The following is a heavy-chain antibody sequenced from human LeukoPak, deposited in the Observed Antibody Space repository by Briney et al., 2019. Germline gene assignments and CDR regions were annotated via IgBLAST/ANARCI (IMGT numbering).Heavy chain of an antibody. V-gene: IGHV4-38-2*02. Sequence: SEALSLTCAVSGYSISSGYYWGWIRQPPGKGLEWIGSIYHSGSTYYNPSLKSRVTISVDTSKNQFSLKLSSVTAADTAVYYCAREVSSWELRSFDYWGQGTLVTVSS. J-gene: IGHJ4*02. CDR2: IYHSGST. D-gene: IGHD1-26*01. CDR3: AREVSSWELRSFDY. CDR1: GYSISSGYY.